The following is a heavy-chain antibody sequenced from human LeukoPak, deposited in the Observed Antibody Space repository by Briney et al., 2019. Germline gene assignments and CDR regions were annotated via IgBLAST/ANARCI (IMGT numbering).Heavy chain of an antibody. D-gene: IGHD4-17*01. Sequence: PGGSLKLSCAASGFTFSDFPMKWVRQAPGKGLEWVSSITRVSTYMYYAESVQGRFTISRDNHKDLLYLQLNSLRGDDTGIYYCTRDRNDYGDPDGFDIWGQGTVVTVSS. CDR2: ITRVSTYM. J-gene: IGHJ3*02. V-gene: IGHV3-21*01. CDR1: GFTFSDFP. CDR3: TRDRNDYGDPDGFDI.